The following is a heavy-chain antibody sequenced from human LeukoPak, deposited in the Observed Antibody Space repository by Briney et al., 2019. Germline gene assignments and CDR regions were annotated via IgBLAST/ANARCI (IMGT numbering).Heavy chain of an antibody. CDR1: GGSFSGYY. CDR2: INHSGST. J-gene: IGHJ5*02. Sequence: SETLSLTCAVYGGSFSGYYWSWIRQPPGKGLEWIGEINHSGSTNYNPSLKSRVTISVDTSKNQFSLKLSSVTAADTAVYYCARVRSRRAVVAATPWFDPWGQGTLVTVSS. D-gene: IGHD2-15*01. CDR3: ARVRSRRAVVAATPWFDP. V-gene: IGHV4-34*01.